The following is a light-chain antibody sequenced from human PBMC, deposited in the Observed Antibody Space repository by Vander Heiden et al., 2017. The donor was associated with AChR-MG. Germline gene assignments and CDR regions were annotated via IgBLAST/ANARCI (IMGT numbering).Light chain of an antibody. Sequence: QSALTQPRSVSGSPGQSVTISCTGTSSDVGTYNYVSWYQYHPGKAPKLMIYDVSKRPSGVPDRFSGSKSGNTASLTISGLQAEDEADYYCCSYAGSSNYIFGPGTTVTVL. CDR2: DVS. CDR1: SSDVGTYNY. CDR3: CSYAGSSNYI. J-gene: IGLJ1*01. V-gene: IGLV2-11*01.